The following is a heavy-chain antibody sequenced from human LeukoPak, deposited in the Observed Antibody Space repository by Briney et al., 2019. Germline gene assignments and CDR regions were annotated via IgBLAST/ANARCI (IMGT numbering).Heavy chain of an antibody. D-gene: IGHD2-21*01. CDR1: GGSITGYY. CDR2: FYYSGDT. J-gene: IGHJ5*02. Sequence: PSDTLSLTCTVCGGSITGYYWNWLRQPPGKGLEWLAYFYYSGDTNYNPSRESPVTISVDPSKSQFSLKLSSLTAADPAVYFRAGRIVSVRAIQEGNWLDPWGQGTLVTVSS. CDR3: AGRIVSVRAIQEGNWLDP. V-gene: IGHV4-59*08.